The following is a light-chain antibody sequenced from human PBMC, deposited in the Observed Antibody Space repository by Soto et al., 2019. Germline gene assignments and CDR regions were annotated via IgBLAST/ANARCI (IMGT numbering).Light chain of an antibody. CDR3: QQYGSSPLT. V-gene: IGKV3-20*01. CDR2: GAS. CDR1: QSVSSTY. J-gene: IGKJ4*01. Sequence: EIVLTQSPGTLSLSPGERATLSCRASQSVSSTYLIWYQQKPGQAPRLLIYGASSRATGVPDRFSGCGSGTDFTLTISRLEPEDFAVYYCQQYGSSPLTFGEGTKVDIK.